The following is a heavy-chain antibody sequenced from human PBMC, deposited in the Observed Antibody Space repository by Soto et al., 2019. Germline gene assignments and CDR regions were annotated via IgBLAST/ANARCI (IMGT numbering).Heavy chain of an antibody. CDR3: ARDCTFRGGSCY. D-gene: IGHD2-15*01. Sequence: QVQLVQSGAEVKKPGSSVKVSCKASGGTFSSYTISWVRQAPGQGLEWMGRIITILGIANYAQKFQGRVTITADKSTSTAYMELSSLRSEDTAVYYCARDCTFRGGSCYWGQGTLVTVSS. J-gene: IGHJ4*02. CDR1: GGTFSSYT. V-gene: IGHV1-69*08. CDR2: IITILGIA.